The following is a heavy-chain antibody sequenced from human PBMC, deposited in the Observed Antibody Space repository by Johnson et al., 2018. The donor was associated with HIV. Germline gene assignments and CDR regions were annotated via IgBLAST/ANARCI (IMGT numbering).Heavy chain of an antibody. CDR3: ARWGRWELGDAFDI. D-gene: IGHD1-26*01. Sequence: MLLVESGGGLVQPGGSRRLSCAASGFTVSSNYMSWVRQAPGKGLEWVSVIYSGGSTYYADSVKGRFTISRDNSKNTLYRQMNSLRAEDTAGYYCARWGRWELGDAFDIWGQGTMVTVSS. CDR1: GFTVSSNY. CDR2: IYSGGST. J-gene: IGHJ3*02. V-gene: IGHV3-66*01.